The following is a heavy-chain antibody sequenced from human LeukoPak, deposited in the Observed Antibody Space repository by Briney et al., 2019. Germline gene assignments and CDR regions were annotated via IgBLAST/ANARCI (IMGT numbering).Heavy chain of an antibody. D-gene: IGHD3-22*01. Sequence: ASVKVSCKASGYTFTSYGIIWVRQAPGQGLEWMGWISAYNGNTNYAQKVQGRVTMTTDTSTSTAYMELRSLRSDDTAVYYCARGHYDSSGYYSWYFDYWGQGTLVTVSS. CDR1: GYTFTSYG. V-gene: IGHV1-18*01. CDR2: ISAYNGNT. CDR3: ARGHYDSSGYYSWYFDY. J-gene: IGHJ4*02.